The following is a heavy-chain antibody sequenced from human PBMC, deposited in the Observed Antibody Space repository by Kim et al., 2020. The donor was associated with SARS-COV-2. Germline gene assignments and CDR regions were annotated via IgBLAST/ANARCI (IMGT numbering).Heavy chain of an antibody. Sequence: GESLKISCKGSGYSFTSYWIGWVRQMPGKGLEWMGIIYPGDSDTRYSPSFQGHVTISADKSISTAYLQWSSLKASDTAMYYCARLIAAAEYYYYYGMDVWGQGTTVTVSS. CDR1: GYSFTSYW. V-gene: IGHV5-51*01. CDR2: IYPGDSDT. CDR3: ARLIAAAEYYYYYGMDV. D-gene: IGHD6-13*01. J-gene: IGHJ6*02.